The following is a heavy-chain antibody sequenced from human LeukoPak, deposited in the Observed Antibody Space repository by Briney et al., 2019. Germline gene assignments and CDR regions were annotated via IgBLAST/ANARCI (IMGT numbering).Heavy chain of an antibody. D-gene: IGHD1-26*01. V-gene: IGHV1-8*02. CDR1: GYTFKNYD. Sequence: GASVKVSCKASGYTFKNYDINWVRQATGQGLEWMGWMNPNSGSTGYAQKFQGRVTMTRNTSISTAYMELSSLRSEDTAVYYCARVGHIKGWELPHYWGQGTLVTVSS. J-gene: IGHJ4*02. CDR2: MNPNSGST. CDR3: ARVGHIKGWELPHY.